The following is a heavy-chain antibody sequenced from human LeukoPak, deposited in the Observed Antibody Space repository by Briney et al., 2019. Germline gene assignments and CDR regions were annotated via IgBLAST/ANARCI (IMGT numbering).Heavy chain of an antibody. CDR2: IYYSGST. CDR1: GGSISSSSYY. D-gene: IGHD3-10*01. J-gene: IGHJ6*02. CDR3: ARGETDYYDDFGMDV. V-gene: IGHV4-39*01. Sequence: SETLSLTCTVSGGSISSSSYYWGWIRQPPGKGLEWIGSIYYSGSTYYNPSLKSRVTISVDTSKNQFSLKLSSVTAADTAIYYCARGETDYYDDFGMDVWGQRTTVTVSS.